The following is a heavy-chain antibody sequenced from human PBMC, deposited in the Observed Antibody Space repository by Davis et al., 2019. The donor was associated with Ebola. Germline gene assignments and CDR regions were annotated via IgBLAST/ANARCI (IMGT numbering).Heavy chain of an antibody. J-gene: IGHJ4*02. CDR1: GYTFTSYA. V-gene: IGHV1-3*01. CDR3: ARVSSSWTFDY. Sequence: ASVTVSCQASGYTFTSYAMHWVRQPPGQRLEWMGWINAGNGNTKYSQKFQGRVTITRDTSASTAYMELSSLRSEDTAVYYCARVSSSWTFDYWGQGTLVTVSS. CDR2: INAGNGNT. D-gene: IGHD6-13*01.